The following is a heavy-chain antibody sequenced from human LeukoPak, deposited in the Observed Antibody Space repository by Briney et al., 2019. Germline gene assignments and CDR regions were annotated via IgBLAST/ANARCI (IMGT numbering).Heavy chain of an antibody. CDR1: GGSISSYY. D-gene: IGHD5-18*01. V-gene: IGHV4-59*01. J-gene: IGHJ4*02. CDR2: IYYSGST. CDR3: ARWGTWIQLWSTDY. Sequence: SETLSLTCTVSGGSISSYYWSWIRQPPGKGLEWIGYIYYSGSTNYNPSLKSRVTISVDTSKNQFSLKLSSVTAADTAVYYCARWGTWIQLWSTDYWGQGTPVTVSS.